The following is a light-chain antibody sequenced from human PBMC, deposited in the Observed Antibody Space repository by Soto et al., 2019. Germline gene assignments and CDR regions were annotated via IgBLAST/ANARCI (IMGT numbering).Light chain of an antibody. J-gene: IGKJ1*01. Sequence: EIVMTQSPATLSVSPGERATLSCRASQSLSNNLAWYQQKPGQAPRLLIYGASTRATGIPARFSGSGSGTEFTLTVSSLQSEDFAVSYCQQYNNWRRTFGQGTKVEIK. V-gene: IGKV3-15*01. CDR1: QSLSNN. CDR2: GAS. CDR3: QQYNNWRRT.